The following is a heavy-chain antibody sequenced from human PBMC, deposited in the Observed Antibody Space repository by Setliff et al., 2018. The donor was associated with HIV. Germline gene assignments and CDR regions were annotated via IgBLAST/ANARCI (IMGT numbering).Heavy chain of an antibody. CDR2: MYDGGTT. J-gene: IGHJ4*02. V-gene: IGHV3-66*04. CDR3: ARRTYCSSTTCFDY. CDR1: GFTVSDNY. Sequence: PGGSLRLSCAVSGFTVSDNYMTWVRQAPGERLEWVALMYDGGTTHYSDSVKGRFTISRDKSKNMLYLQMNSLRAEDTAFYYCARRTYCSSTTCFDYWGQGTLVTVSS. D-gene: IGHD2-2*01.